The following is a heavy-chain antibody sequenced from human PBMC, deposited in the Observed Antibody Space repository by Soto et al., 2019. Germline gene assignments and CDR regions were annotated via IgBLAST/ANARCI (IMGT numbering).Heavy chain of an antibody. CDR3: SDLGSGAYKPGMDV. Sequence: EVQLVESGGGLVKPGGSLRLSCAVSGDTFVDAWMNWVRQSPGKGLEWVGLIKSRVHGGTTDYAAPVKGRFTISRDDSRNSPYLPMNSLKTEDSGVYYCSDLGSGAYKPGMDVWGQGTTVTVSS. V-gene: IGHV3-15*07. CDR1: GDTFVDAW. J-gene: IGHJ6*02. D-gene: IGHD2-15*01. CDR2: IKSRVHGGTT.